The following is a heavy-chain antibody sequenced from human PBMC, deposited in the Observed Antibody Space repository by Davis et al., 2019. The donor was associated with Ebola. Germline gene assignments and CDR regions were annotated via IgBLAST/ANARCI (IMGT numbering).Heavy chain of an antibody. D-gene: IGHD6-13*01. CDR2: ISSSSNYI. CDR3: AKVGASISWATYYYYGMDV. J-gene: IGHJ6*04. V-gene: IGHV3-21*01. Sequence: GESLKISCAASGFTFSSNSMNWVRQAPGKGLEWVSFISSSSNYIYYADSVKGRFTVSRDNSKNTLYLQMNSLRAEDTAVYYCAKVGASISWATYYYYGMDVWGKGTTVTVSS. CDR1: GFTFSSNS.